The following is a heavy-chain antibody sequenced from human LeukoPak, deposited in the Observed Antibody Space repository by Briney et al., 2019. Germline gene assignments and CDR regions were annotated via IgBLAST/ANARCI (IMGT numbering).Heavy chain of an antibody. J-gene: IGHJ5*02. CDR2: IYHSGST. CDR1: GGSISSNNW. Sequence: PSGTLSLTCAVSGGSISSNNWWSWVRQPPGKGLEWIGEIYHSGSTNYNPSLKSRVTILVDKSENQFSLQLTSVTAADTAVYYCAKGDDVLTGYQLGAWGQGTLVTVSS. V-gene: IGHV4-4*02. D-gene: IGHD3-9*01. CDR3: AKGDDVLTGYQLGA.